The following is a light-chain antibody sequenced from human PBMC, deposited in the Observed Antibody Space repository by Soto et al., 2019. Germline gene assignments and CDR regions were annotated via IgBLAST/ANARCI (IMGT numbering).Light chain of an antibody. CDR2: GAS. CDR1: QDVKNNY. J-gene: IGKJ2*01. Sequence: DIVLTQSPGTLSLSPGERATLSCRASQDVKNNYLAWYQQKPGQPPRLLIRGASSRAAGLPDRFGGSGSGTAFTLTINRLEPEDFAVYYCQQYGSSPGTFGQGTKLEI. V-gene: IGKV3-20*01. CDR3: QQYGSSPGT.